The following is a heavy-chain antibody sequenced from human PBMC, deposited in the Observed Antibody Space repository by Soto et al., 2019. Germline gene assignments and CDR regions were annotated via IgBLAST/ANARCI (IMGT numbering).Heavy chain of an antibody. CDR3: ARDSSMTLFDY. CDR2: INPNSGGT. Sequence: XSVKVSCKASVYTFTCYYMHWVRQAPGQGLEWMGWINPNSGGTNYAQKFQGRVTMTRDTSISTAYMELSRLRSDDTAVYYCARDSSMTLFDYWGQGTLVTVSS. CDR1: VYTFTCYY. J-gene: IGHJ4*02. V-gene: IGHV1-2*02. D-gene: IGHD6-13*01.